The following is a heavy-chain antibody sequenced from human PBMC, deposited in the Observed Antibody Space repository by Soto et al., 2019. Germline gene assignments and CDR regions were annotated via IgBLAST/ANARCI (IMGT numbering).Heavy chain of an antibody. Sequence: QITLKESGPTLVKPTQTLTLTCTFSGFSLSTSGVSVGWIRQPPGKALEWLALIYWNDDKRYSPSLRSRLTIIKDTDKNQVVLTMTNMDPVDTGTYYGAHSTGVYNAYNLFDPWGQGTLVTVSS. V-gene: IGHV2-5*01. D-gene: IGHD1-20*01. CDR2: IYWNDDK. CDR3: AHSTGVYNAYNLFDP. J-gene: IGHJ5*02. CDR1: GFSLSTSGVS.